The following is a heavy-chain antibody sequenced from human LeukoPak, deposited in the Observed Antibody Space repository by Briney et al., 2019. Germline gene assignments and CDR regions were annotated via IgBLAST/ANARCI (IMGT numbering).Heavy chain of an antibody. CDR2: ISSSSSYI. D-gene: IGHD5-18*01. J-gene: IGHJ5*02. CDR1: GFTFSSYS. V-gene: IGHV3-21*01. CDR3: ARAKWDTAMVMFA. Sequence: PGGSLRLSCAASGFTFSSYSMNWVRQAPGKGLEWVSSISSSSSYIYYADSVKGRFTTSRVNAKNSLYLQMNSLRAEDTAVYYCARAKWDTAMVMFAWGQGTLVTVSS.